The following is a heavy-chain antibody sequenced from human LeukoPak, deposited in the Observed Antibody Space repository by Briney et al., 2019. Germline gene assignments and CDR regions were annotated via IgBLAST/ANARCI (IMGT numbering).Heavy chain of an antibody. D-gene: IGHD2-2*01. Sequence: SGTLSLTCGVSGGSISNGNWWSWVRQPPGKGLEWIGYIYYSGSTYYNPSLKSRVTISVDTSKNQFSLKLSSVTAADTAVYYCARGTRYCSSTSCYDNAFDIWGQGTMVTVSS. CDR1: GGSISNGNW. J-gene: IGHJ3*02. CDR2: IYYSGST. CDR3: ARGTRYCSSTSCYDNAFDI. V-gene: IGHV4-4*02.